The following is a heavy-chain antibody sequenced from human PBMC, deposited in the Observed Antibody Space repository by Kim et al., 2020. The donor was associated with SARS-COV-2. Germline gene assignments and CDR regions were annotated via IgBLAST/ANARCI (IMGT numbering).Heavy chain of an antibody. V-gene: IGHV3-48*03. CDR3: TRDRRMDV. J-gene: IGHJ6*02. Sequence: GGSLRLSCAASGFTFSIFEMNWVRQAPGKGLEWVSYITTSGDGMYYADSVKGRFTISRDNAKNSLFLRMNSLRAEDTAIYYCTRDRRMDVWGQGTTVTVSS. CDR1: GFTFSIFE. CDR2: ITTSGDGM.